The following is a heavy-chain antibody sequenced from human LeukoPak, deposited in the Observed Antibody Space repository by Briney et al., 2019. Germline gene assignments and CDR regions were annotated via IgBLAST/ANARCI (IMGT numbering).Heavy chain of an antibody. V-gene: IGHV6-1*01. J-gene: IGHJ5*02. Sequence: SQTLSLTCVISGXSVSNNSAAWNWIRQSPSRGLEWLGRTYYRRSKWFHDYAVSVKSRITIKPDTSKNQFSLQLNSVTPEDTAVYYCTGEPEQQLIRAWFDPWGQGTLVTVS. CDR3: TGEPEQQLIRAWFDP. D-gene: IGHD6-13*01. CDR2: TYYRRSKWFH. CDR1: GXSVSNNSAA.